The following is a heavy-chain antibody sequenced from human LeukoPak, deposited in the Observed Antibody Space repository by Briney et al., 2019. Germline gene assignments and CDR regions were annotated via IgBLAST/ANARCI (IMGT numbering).Heavy chain of an antibody. Sequence: SETLSLTCTVSSGSVTTHYWAWIRQPPGKGLEWIGFVSKTGDTTYNPSLKSRVSISVDTTKNTFSLNLRSLIAADTAVYYCARRGAPSKFYYFDLWGQGALVTVPS. J-gene: IGHJ4*02. CDR2: VSKTGDT. V-gene: IGHV4-59*08. D-gene: IGHD1-26*01. CDR1: SGSVTTHY. CDR3: ARRGAPSKFYYFDL.